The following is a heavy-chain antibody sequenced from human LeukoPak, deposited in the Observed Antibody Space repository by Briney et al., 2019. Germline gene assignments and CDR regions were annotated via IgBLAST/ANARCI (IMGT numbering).Heavy chain of an antibody. D-gene: IGHD3-10*01. CDR1: GFDFNIYE. CDR3: AGSRYPEPQDLNY. J-gene: IGHJ4*02. V-gene: IGHV3-48*03. Sequence: GVSLRLPCAASGFDFNIYEMNWVRQAPGKGLEWVSYISADGATIYYADSVKGRFTISRDNLKSSLFLQMSSLRAEDTAVYYCAGSRYPEPQDLNYWGQGTLVIVS. CDR2: ISADGATI.